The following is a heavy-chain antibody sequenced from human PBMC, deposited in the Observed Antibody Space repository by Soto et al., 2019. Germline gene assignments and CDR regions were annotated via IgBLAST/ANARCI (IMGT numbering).Heavy chain of an antibody. CDR3: ARDRVESGYPEYFQH. J-gene: IGHJ1*01. CDR2: IYSGGST. CDR1: GFTVSSNY. Sequence: EVQLVESGGGLIQPGGSLRLSCAASGFTVSSNYMSWVRQAPGKGLEWVSVIYSGGSTYYADSVKGRFTISRDNSKTTLYLQMNSRSAEDTAVYYCARDRVESGYPEYFQHWGQGTLVTVSS. D-gene: IGHD3-22*01. V-gene: IGHV3-53*01.